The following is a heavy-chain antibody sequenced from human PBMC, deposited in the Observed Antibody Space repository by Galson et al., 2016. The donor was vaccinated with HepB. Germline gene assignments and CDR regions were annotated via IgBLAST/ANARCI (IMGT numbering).Heavy chain of an antibody. CDR3: ARDLSGPDY. CDR1: GFTFRNHQ. Sequence: SLRLSCAVSGFTFRNHQMHWVRQVPGKGLVWVSRIEGDGNSPIYADSVKGRFTISRDNAGNTLYLQMNSLRAQDTAVYYCARDLSGPDYWGQGTRVTVSS. V-gene: IGHV3-74*01. J-gene: IGHJ4*02. CDR2: IEGDGNSP.